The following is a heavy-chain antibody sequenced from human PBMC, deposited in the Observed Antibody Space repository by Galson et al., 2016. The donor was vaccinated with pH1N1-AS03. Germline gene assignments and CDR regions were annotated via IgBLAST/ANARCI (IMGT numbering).Heavy chain of an antibody. J-gene: IGHJ4*02. Sequence: SLRLSCAASGFTFKNYAMGWVRQAPGKGLEWVSVISGIGTSTYYAASMKGRFSISRDNARNTLSLQMDGLRAEDTALYYCAKEGDEGAFDCWGQGTLVTVSP. CDR2: ISGIGTST. CDR3: AKEGDEGAFDC. CDR1: GFTFKNYA. V-gene: IGHV3-23*01.